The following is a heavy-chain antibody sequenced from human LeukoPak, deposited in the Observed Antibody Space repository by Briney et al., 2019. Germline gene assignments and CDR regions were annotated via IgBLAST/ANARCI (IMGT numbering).Heavy chain of an antibody. CDR1: GYTFTGYY. J-gene: IGHJ4*02. Sequence: ASVKVSCKASGYTFTGYYMHWVRQAPGQGLEWMGWINPNSGGTNYAQKFQGRVTMTTDTSTSTAYMELRSLRSDDTAVYYCARESNSYYYGSGSFSMDYWGQGTLVTVSS. CDR2: INPNSGGT. D-gene: IGHD3-10*01. V-gene: IGHV1-2*02. CDR3: ARESNSYYYGSGSFSMDY.